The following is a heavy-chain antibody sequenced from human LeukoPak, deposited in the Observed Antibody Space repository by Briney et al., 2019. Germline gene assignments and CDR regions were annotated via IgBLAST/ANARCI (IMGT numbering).Heavy chain of an antibody. D-gene: IGHD1-26*01. CDR3: AKHIRAIVGEFDP. Sequence: SETLSLTCIVSGGSISSSYYYWGWIRQSPGKGLEWIGSIYYSGSTYYNPSLKSRIIISLDTSKNHFSLKLSSVTAADTAIYYCAKHIRAIVGEFDPWGQGTLVTASS. V-gene: IGHV4-39*01. CDR2: IYYSGST. CDR1: GGSISSSYYY. J-gene: IGHJ5*02.